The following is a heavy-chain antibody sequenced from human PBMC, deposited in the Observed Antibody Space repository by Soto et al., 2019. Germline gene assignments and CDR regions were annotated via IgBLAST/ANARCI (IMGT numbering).Heavy chain of an antibody. Sequence: GGSLRLSCAASGFTFSGYYMSWIRQAPGKGLEWVSYISSSGSTIYYADSVKGRFTISRDNAKNSLYLQMNSLRAEDTAVYYCARDSSLSYFDYWGQGTLVTVSS. CDR2: ISSSGSTI. J-gene: IGHJ4*02. CDR1: GFTFSGYY. V-gene: IGHV3-11*01. D-gene: IGHD6-19*01. CDR3: ARDSSLSYFDY.